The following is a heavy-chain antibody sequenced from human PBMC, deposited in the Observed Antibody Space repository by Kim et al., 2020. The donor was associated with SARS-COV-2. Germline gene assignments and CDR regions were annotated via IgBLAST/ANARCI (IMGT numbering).Heavy chain of an antibody. CDR2: T. D-gene: IGHD6-13*01. J-gene: IGHJ4*02. CDR3: AKSGSAGTVDY. Sequence: TYYADSVKGRFTISRDNSKNTLYLQMNSLRAEDTAVYYCAKSGSAGTVDYWGQGTLVTVSP. V-gene: IGHV3-23*01.